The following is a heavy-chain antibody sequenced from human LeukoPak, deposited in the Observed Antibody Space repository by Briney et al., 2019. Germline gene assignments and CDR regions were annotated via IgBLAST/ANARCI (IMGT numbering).Heavy chain of an antibody. CDR2: ISGSGGST. CDR1: GFTFSSYA. J-gene: IGHJ3*02. CDR3: AKTRGGLWTGAFDI. D-gene: IGHD3-16*01. Sequence: QTGGSLRLSCAASGFTFSSYAMSWVRQAPGKGLEWVSTISGSGGSTHYADSVKGRFTISRDNSKNTLYLQMNSLRAEDTAVYYCAKTRGGLWTGAFDIWGQGTMVTVSS. V-gene: IGHV3-23*01.